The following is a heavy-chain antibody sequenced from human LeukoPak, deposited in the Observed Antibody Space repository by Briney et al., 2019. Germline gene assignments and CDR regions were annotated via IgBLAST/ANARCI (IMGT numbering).Heavy chain of an antibody. CDR2: ISESSSYI. D-gene: IGHD5-12*01. J-gene: IGHJ6*02. Sequence: PGGSLRLSCAASGFTFSGYSMNWVRQAPGKGLEWVSYISESSSYIYFADSVKGRFTISRDNAKNSLYLQMNSLTAGDTAVYYCARDRAVKARIGGMDVWGQGTTVTVSS. CDR3: ARDRAVKARIGGMDV. CDR1: GFTFSGYS. V-gene: IGHV3-21*06.